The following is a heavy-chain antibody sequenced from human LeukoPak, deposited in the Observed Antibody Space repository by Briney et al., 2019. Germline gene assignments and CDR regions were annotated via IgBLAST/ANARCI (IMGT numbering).Heavy chain of an antibody. J-gene: IGHJ5*02. CDR2: IYWSGSH. V-gene: IGHV4-59*08. D-gene: IGHD3-9*01. CDR3: ARHPYDILTGHTNNWFDP. Sequence: SETLSLTCTVSGGSISSHSWSWIRQPPGQGLEWIGNIYWSGSHNHTPSHKSRVTKSVDTSKDQFSLKLSSVTAADTAVYYCARHPYDILTGHTNNWFDPWGQGTLVTVSS. CDR1: GGSISSHS.